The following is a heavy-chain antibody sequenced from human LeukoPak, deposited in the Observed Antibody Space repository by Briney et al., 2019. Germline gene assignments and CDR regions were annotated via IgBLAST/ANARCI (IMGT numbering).Heavy chain of an antibody. V-gene: IGHV3-21*01. CDR3: ASGYSYGNYYYYGTEV. CDR2: IIGSSSYI. J-gene: IGHJ6*02. Sequence: GGSLRLSCAASGFTFSSYSMNWVRQAPGKGLEWGSSIIGSSSYIYYADSVKGRFTISRDNAKNSLYLQMTSLRAEDTAVYYCASGYSYGNYYYYGTEVWGQGTTVTVSS. CDR1: GFTFSSYS. D-gene: IGHD5-18*01.